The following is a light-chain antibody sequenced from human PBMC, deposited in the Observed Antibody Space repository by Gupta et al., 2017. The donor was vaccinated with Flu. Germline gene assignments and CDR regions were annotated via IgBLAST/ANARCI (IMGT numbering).Light chain of an antibody. V-gene: IGLV2-14*03. CDR1: SSDVGASNS. J-gene: IGLJ2*01. Sequence: QSALPQPASVPGSPGQSITISCTGTSSDVGASNSVSWYQHHPGKAPKLMIYDVSDRPSGVSDRFSGSKSGNTASLTISGLQAEDEADYYCSSYTTRSTVVFGGGTKVTVL. CDR2: DVS. CDR3: SSYTTRSTVV.